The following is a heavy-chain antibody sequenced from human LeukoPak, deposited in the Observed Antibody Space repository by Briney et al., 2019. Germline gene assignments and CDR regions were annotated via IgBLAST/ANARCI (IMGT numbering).Heavy chain of an antibody. CDR2: VHESGSS. D-gene: IGHD1-26*01. CDR3: VRGEVGDFGS. J-gene: IGHJ4*02. CDR1: GYSISRGYY. Sequence: PSETLSLTCAVSGYSISRGYYWGWVRQSPGKRPQWLGSVHESGSSHHNPSLRSRVTIELDTSENEFSLTLTSVTAADSGTYYCVRGEVGDFGSWGQGTLVIVSS. V-gene: IGHV4-38-2*01.